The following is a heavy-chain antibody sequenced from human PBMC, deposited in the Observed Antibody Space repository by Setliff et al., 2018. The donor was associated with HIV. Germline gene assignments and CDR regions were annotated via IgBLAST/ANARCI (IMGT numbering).Heavy chain of an antibody. V-gene: IGHV3-74*01. CDR1: GFTFSSHW. D-gene: IGHD4-17*01. Sequence: PGGSLRLSCAASGFTFSSHWMHWVRQAPGKGLVWVSRSKSDGSSTAYADSVKGRFTISRDNAKSTLYLQMNSLRVEDTAVYYCAREDVTTSGRDIWGQGTMVTVSS. CDR2: SKSDGSST. J-gene: IGHJ3*02. CDR3: AREDVTTSGRDI.